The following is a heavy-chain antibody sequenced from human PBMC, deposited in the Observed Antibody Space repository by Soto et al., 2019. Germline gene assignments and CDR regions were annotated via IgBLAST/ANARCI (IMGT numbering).Heavy chain of an antibody. J-gene: IGHJ4*02. Sequence: GGSLRLSCAASGFTFSSYAMHWVRQAPGKGLEWVAVIWYDGTNKYYADSVKGRFTISRDNSKNTLYLQMNSLRAEGTAVYYCARAQSSGNYYSDYWGQGTLVTVSS. CDR2: IWYDGTNK. CDR1: GFTFSSYA. V-gene: IGHV3-33*01. CDR3: ARAQSSGNYYSDY. D-gene: IGHD1-26*01.